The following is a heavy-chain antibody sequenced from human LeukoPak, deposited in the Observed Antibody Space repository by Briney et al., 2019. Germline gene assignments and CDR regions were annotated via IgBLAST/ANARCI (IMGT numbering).Heavy chain of an antibody. D-gene: IGHD3-22*01. V-gene: IGHV3-21*01. Sequence: GGSLRLSCAASGFTFSSYSMNWVRQAPGKGLEWVSSISSSSSYIYYADSVKGRFTISRDNAKNSLYLQMNSLRAEDTAVYYCARDMSYYYDSSGYNYGDFDYWGQGTLVTVSS. CDR2: ISSSSSYI. CDR3: ARDMSYYYDSSGYNYGDFDY. J-gene: IGHJ4*02. CDR1: GFTFSSYS.